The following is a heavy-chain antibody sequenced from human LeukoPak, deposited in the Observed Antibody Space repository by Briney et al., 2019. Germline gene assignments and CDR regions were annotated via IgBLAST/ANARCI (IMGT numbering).Heavy chain of an antibody. Sequence: GGSLRLSCAASGFTFSGCSMNWVRQAPGKGLEWVSSISTDSYYIFYADSVRGRFTISRDNAKNSLYLQMSSLRAEDSAVYYCAAFETRGTGDFDNWGRGTLVTVSS. J-gene: IGHJ4*02. CDR3: AAFETRGTGDFDN. D-gene: IGHD2-8*02. CDR1: GFTFSGCS. V-gene: IGHV3-21*01. CDR2: ISTDSYYI.